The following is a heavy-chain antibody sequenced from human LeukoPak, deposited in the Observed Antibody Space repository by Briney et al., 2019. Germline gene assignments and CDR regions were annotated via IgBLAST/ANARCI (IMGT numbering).Heavy chain of an antibody. CDR1: GFTFSDYT. J-gene: IGHJ4*02. V-gene: IGHV3-21*01. CDR3: AKDYFGTHDRLSHLF. D-gene: IGHD3-9*01. CDR2: ISSSSSYI. Sequence: TGGSLRLSCAASGFTFSDYTMNWVRQAPGKGLEWVSSISSSSSYIYYADSVKGRFTISRDNAKNSLYLQMNSLRAEDTAVYYCAKDYFGTHDRLSHLFWGQGTLVTVSS.